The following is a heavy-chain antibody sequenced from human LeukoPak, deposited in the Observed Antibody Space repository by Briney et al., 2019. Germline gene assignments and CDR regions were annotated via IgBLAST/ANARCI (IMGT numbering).Heavy chain of an antibody. CDR3: ATRIQYADY. D-gene: IGHD5-18*01. Sequence: SETLSLTCSVSGGSITTSSYFWGWIRQPPGKGLEWIGEINHSGSTNYNPSLKSRVTISVDTSKNQFSLKLSSVTAADTAVYYCATRIQYADYWGQGTLVTVSS. CDR1: GGSITTSSYF. V-gene: IGHV4-39*07. CDR2: INHSGST. J-gene: IGHJ4*02.